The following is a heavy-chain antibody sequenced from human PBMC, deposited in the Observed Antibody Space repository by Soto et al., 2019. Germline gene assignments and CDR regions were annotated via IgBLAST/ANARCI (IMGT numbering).Heavy chain of an antibody. V-gene: IGHV1-2*02. D-gene: IGHD3-10*01. CDR2: IDPRSGAS. Sequence: ASVKVSCKPSGYPFTDLYIHWVRQAPGLGREWMGWIDPRSGASRKTQRFQGRFTMTRDTSTNTVYMELSSLRSDDTAVYLCTIDNYGPLDYWGQGXLVTVPS. CDR1: GYPFTDLY. CDR3: TIDNYGPLDY. J-gene: IGHJ4*02.